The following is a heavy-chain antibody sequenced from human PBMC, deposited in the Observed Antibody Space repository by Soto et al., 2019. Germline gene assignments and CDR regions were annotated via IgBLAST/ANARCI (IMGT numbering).Heavy chain of an antibody. CDR3: ARGLPEFSYDYVWGSYRRNWFEP. Sequence: SETLSLTCAVYGGSFSGYYWSWIRQPPGKGLEWIGEINHSGSTNYNPSLKSRVTISVDTSKNQFSLKLSSVTAAVTAVYYCARGLPEFSYDYVWGSYRRNWFEPWGQGTLVTVSS. CDR2: INHSGST. J-gene: IGHJ5*02. CDR1: GGSFSGYY. D-gene: IGHD3-16*02. V-gene: IGHV4-34*01.